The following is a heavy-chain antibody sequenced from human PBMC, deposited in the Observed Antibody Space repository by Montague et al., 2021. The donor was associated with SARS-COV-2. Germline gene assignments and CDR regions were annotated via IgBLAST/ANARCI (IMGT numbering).Heavy chain of an antibody. D-gene: IGHD3-10*01. CDR3: ARHITGSGNAFDI. CDR2: SGST. J-gene: IGHJ3*02. V-gene: IGHV4-39*01. Sequence: SGSTYYKSSLKSRVTISVDTSKNQFSLRLSSVTAADTAVYYCARHITGSGNAFDIWGQGKRVTV.